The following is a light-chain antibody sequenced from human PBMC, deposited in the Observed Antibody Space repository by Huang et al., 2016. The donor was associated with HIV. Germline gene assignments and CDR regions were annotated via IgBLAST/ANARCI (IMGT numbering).Light chain of an antibody. V-gene: IGKV3D-11*02. J-gene: IGKJ1*01. CDR3: QQRYNWHWP. CDR1: QSVSSY. Sequence: EIVLPQSPATLSLSPGERATLPCMASQSVSSYLAWYHQKPGQAPRLAIYDTSNKAGGIPARYSGSGSGTDFTLTISSLEPEDFAVYDCQQRYNWHWPFGQGTKVEIK. CDR2: DTS.